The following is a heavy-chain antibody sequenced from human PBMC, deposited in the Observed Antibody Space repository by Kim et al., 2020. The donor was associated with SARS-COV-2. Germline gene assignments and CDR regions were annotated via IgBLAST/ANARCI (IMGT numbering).Heavy chain of an antibody. D-gene: IGHD2-15*01. V-gene: IGHV4-31*03. Sequence: SETLSLTCSVSGVSIRSGGKFWIWNRQHPAKGLEWIRCISSSGIDHSSPSLSSRCSISLHTSETLFFLELTFVVAVAPVEYYCTEGLPLDYWVQGILVTV. CDR3: TEGLPLDY. CDR1: GVSIRSGGKF. J-gene: IGHJ4*02. CDR2: ISSSGID.